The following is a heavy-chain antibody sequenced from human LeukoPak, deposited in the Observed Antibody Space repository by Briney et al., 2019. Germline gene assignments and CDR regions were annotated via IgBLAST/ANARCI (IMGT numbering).Heavy chain of an antibody. J-gene: IGHJ4*02. D-gene: IGHD4-23*01. Sequence: SETLSLTCTVSGGSISSSSYYWGWIRQPPGKGLEWIGSIYYSGNTYYNPSLKSRVTISVDTSRNQFSLKLSAVTAADTAVYYCARLATVALDYWGQGTLVTVSS. CDR1: GGSISSSSYY. CDR2: IYYSGNT. V-gene: IGHV4-39*01. CDR3: ARLATVALDY.